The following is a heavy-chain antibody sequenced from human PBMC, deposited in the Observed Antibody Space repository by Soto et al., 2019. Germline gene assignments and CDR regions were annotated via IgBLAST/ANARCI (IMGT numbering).Heavy chain of an antibody. Sequence: GGSLRLSCAASGSTFSNAWMSWVRQAPGKGLEWVGRIKSKTDGGTTDYAAPVKGRFTISRDDSKNTLYLQMNSLRAEDTAVYYCARDNSYGYAAIDYWGQGTLVTVSS. V-gene: IGHV3-15*01. D-gene: IGHD5-18*01. CDR2: IKSKTDGGTT. CDR3: ARDNSYGYAAIDY. CDR1: GSTFSNAW. J-gene: IGHJ4*02.